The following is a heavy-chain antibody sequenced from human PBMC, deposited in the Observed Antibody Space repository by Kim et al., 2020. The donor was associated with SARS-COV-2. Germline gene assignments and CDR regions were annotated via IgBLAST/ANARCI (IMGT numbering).Heavy chain of an antibody. CDR2: INAGNGNT. J-gene: IGHJ4*02. CDR1: GYTFTSYG. D-gene: IGHD2-21*01. Sequence: ASVKVSCKASGYTFTSYGVHWVRQAPGQRLEWMGWINAGNGNTKYSQKFQGRVTITRDTSASTAYMELSSLRSEDTAVYYCATDKTPLAYCGGDWKSPLDFRGQGSLVTVSS. V-gene: IGHV1-3*01. CDR3: ATDKTPLAYCGGDWKSPLDF.